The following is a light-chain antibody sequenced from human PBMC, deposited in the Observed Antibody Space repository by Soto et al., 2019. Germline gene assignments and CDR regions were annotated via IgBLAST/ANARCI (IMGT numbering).Light chain of an antibody. CDR1: QSVNNY. CDR2: DAS. CDR3: HQRSSGPLT. Sequence: EIVFKQSPATLPLSPGERATLSCRASQSVNNYLAWYQQKPGQAPRLLIYDASSRATDIPARFSGSGSGTDFTLTISSLEPEDFATDYGHQRSSGPLTCGGGTKVDIK. V-gene: IGKV3-11*01. J-gene: IGKJ4*02.